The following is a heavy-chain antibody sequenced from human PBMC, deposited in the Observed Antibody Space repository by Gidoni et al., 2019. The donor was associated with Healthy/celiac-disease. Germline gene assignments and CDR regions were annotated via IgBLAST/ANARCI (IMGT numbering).Heavy chain of an antibody. CDR3: ARRRSYEFEFDP. V-gene: IGHV1-8*01. CDR2: MNPNSGNT. CDR1: GYTFTSYD. D-gene: IGHD3-3*01. J-gene: IGHJ5*02. Sequence: QVQLVQSGAEVKKPGASVKVSCKASGYTFTSYDINWVRQATGQGLEWMGLMNPNSGNTGYAQKFQGRVTMTRNTSISTAYMELSSLRSEDTAVYYCARRRSYEFEFDPWGQGTLVTVSS.